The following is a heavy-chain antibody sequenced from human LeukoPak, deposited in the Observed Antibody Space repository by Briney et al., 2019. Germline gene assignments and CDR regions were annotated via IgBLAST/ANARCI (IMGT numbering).Heavy chain of an antibody. Sequence: GGSLRLSCAASGFTFSSYAMHWVRQAPGKGLEWVAVISYDGSNKYYADSVKARFTISRDNSKNTLYLQMNSLSADDTAVYYCASQVAAAGRGAFDIWGQGTMVTVSS. J-gene: IGHJ3*02. CDR2: ISYDGSNK. V-gene: IGHV3-30*04. CDR1: GFTFSSYA. D-gene: IGHD6-13*01. CDR3: ASQVAAAGRGAFDI.